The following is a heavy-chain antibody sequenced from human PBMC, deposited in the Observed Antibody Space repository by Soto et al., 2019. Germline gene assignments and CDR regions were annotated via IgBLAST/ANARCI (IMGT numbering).Heavy chain of an antibody. D-gene: IGHD3-22*01. CDR2: ISAYNGNT. V-gene: IGHV1-18*01. J-gene: IGHJ3*02. CDR1: GYTFTTYG. CDR3: ARVFFRLFAFEI. Sequence: QVQLVQSGGEVKKPGASVKVSCKASGYTFTTYGISWARQAPGQGLEWMGWISAYNGNTSYAQKLQGRVTMTTDTSTSTAYMELRSLRSDDTAVYYCARVFFRLFAFEIWGQGTMVTVSS.